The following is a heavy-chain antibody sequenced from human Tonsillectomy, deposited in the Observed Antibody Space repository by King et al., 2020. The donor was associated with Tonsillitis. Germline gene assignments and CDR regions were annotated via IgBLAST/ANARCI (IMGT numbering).Heavy chain of an antibody. Sequence: QLQESGPGLVKPSETLSLTCTVSGGSISPYYWSWIRQPPGKGLEWIGYIYNSGNTNYKTSLKSRVTISVDTSKNQFSLKLNSVTAADTAVYYCARQNYYGMDVWGQGTTVTVSS. CDR3: ARQNYYGMDV. J-gene: IGHJ6*02. CDR1: GGSISPYY. V-gene: IGHV4-59*08. CDR2: IYNSGNT.